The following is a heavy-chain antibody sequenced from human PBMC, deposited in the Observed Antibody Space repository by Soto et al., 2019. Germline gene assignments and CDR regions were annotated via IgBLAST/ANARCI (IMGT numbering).Heavy chain of an antibody. V-gene: IGHV3-9*01. CDR3: VKKSEFYFAY. CDR1: GFIFDDYA. Sequence: EVQLVESGGGLVQPGRSLRLSCAASGFIFDDYAMHWVRQVPGKGLEWVSGISWNSDDRAYADSVKGRFTISRDNAKNALYLQINSLGAEDTAFYYCVKKSEFYFAYWGQGTLVTVSS. J-gene: IGHJ4*01. CDR2: ISWNSDDR.